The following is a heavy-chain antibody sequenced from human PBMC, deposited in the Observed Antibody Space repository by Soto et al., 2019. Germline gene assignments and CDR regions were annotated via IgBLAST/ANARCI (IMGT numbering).Heavy chain of an antibody. Sequence: ASVKVSCKASGYTFTSYAMHWVRQAPGQRLEWMGWINAGNGNTKYSQMFQGRVTITRDTSASTAYMELSSLRSDDTAVYYCARDFRDYYDSSGYSWFDPCGQGTLVTVSS. CDR3: ARDFRDYYDSSGYSWFDP. D-gene: IGHD3-22*01. CDR2: INAGNGNT. CDR1: GYTFTSYA. V-gene: IGHV1-3*01. J-gene: IGHJ5*02.